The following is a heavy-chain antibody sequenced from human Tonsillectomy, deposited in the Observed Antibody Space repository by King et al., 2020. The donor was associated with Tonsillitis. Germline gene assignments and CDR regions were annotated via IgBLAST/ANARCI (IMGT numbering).Heavy chain of an antibody. CDR3: ASSGDYFAFDI. D-gene: IGHD4-17*01. V-gene: IGHV1-69*09. CDR2: IIPILGIA. CDR1: GGTFSSYA. J-gene: IGHJ3*02. Sequence: VQLVESGAEVKKPGSSVKVSCKASGGTFSSYAISWVRQAPGQGLVWMGRIIPILGIANYAQKFQGRVTITADKSTSTAYMELSSLRSEDTAVYYCASSGDYFAFDIWGQGTMVTVSS.